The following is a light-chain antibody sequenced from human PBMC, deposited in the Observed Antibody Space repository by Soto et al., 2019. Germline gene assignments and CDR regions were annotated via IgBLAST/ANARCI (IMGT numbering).Light chain of an antibody. Sequence: DFVMTQSPDSLAVSLGERAAINCKSSQSVLSSSNNKNYLAWFQQKPGQLPKLLIYWASTRESGVPDRFSGSGSGTDFTLTISSLQAEDVAVYYCQQYYSTPWTFGQGTKVEIK. CDR2: WAS. V-gene: IGKV4-1*01. CDR1: QSVLSSSNNKNY. CDR3: QQYYSTPWT. J-gene: IGKJ1*01.